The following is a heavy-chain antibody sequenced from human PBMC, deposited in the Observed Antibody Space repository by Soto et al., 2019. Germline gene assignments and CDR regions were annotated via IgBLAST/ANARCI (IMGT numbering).Heavy chain of an antibody. CDR1: GYSISSGNY. J-gene: IGHJ6*02. Sequence: SETLSLTCAVSGYSISSGNYWAWIRQPPGRGLEWIGSLYHIGSTHYNTSLKSRVTISVDTSKNHFSLELSSVTAADTAVYYCRSSTSCYDESCVDVWGQGTMVTVSS. D-gene: IGHD2-2*01. V-gene: IGHV4-38-2*01. CDR3: RSSTSCYDESCVDV. CDR2: LYHIGST.